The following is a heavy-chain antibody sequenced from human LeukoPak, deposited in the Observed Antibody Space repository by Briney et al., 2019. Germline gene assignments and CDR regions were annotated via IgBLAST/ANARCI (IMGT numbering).Heavy chain of an antibody. Sequence: GGSLRLSCAASGFTFSSYSMNWVRQAPGKGLEWVSSISSSSSYIYYADSVKGRFTISRDNAKNSLYLQMNSLRAGDTAVYYCARRGTYCGGDCSSLYYFDYWGQGTLVTVSS. CDR3: ARRGTYCGGDCSSLYYFDY. CDR1: GFTFSSYS. D-gene: IGHD2-21*02. J-gene: IGHJ4*02. V-gene: IGHV3-21*01. CDR2: ISSSSSYI.